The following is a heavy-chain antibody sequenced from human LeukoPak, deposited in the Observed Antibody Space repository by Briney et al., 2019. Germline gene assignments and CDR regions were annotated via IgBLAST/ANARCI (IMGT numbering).Heavy chain of an antibody. V-gene: IGHV4-38-2*02. J-gene: IGHJ4*02. Sequence: SETLSLTCTVSDYSITNGFYWGWIRQPPGKGLEWIGSIYYSGSTYYNPSLKSRVTISVDTSKNQFSLKLSSVTAADTAVYYCARVQQWLVQRDIDYWGQGTLVTVSS. D-gene: IGHD6-19*01. CDR1: DYSITNGFY. CDR3: ARVQQWLVQRDIDY. CDR2: IYYSGST.